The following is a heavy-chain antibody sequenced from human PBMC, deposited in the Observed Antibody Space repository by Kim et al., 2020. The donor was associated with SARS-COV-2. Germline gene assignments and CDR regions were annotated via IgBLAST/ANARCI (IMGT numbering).Heavy chain of an antibody. J-gene: IGHJ6*02. CDR3: ARVSLAAAYRYYYYYGMDV. CDR2: INHSGST. D-gene: IGHD6-13*01. CDR1: GGSFSGYY. V-gene: IGHV4-34*01. Sequence: SETLSLTCAVYGGSFSGYYWSWIRQPPGKGLEWIGEINHSGSTNYNPSLKSRVTISVDTSKNQFSLKLSSVTAADTAVYYCARVSLAAAYRYYYYYGMDVWGQGTTVTVSS.